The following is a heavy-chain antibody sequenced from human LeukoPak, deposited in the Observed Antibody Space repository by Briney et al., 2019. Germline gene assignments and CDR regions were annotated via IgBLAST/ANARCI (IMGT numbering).Heavy chain of an antibody. V-gene: IGHV1-58*01. Sequence: SVNVSCKASGFTSTNFAVQWVRQARGQRLEWIGWIIVGSGATKCAQDFQERVTITRDLSTSTLYMELRSLTSEDTAVYYCARGHSSSWYGEIDYWGQGTLVTVSS. CDR2: IIVGSGAT. CDR1: GFTSTNFA. D-gene: IGHD6-13*01. CDR3: ARGHSSSWYGEIDY. J-gene: IGHJ4*02.